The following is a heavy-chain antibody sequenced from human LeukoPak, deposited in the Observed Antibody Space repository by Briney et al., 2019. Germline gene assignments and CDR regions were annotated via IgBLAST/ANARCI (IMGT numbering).Heavy chain of an antibody. Sequence: SETLSLTCTVSGGSISSYYWSWIRQPAGKGLEWIGRIYTSGSTNYNPSLKSRVTMSVDTSKNQFSLKLSSVTAADTAVYYCARGLGEQLVNYYYYMDVWGEGTTVTVSS. V-gene: IGHV4-4*07. D-gene: IGHD6-13*01. CDR1: GGSISSYY. J-gene: IGHJ6*03. CDR3: ARGLGEQLVNYYYYMDV. CDR2: IYTSGST.